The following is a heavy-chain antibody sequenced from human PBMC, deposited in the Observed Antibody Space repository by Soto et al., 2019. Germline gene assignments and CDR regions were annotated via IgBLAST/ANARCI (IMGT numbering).Heavy chain of an antibody. CDR3: VRGGGAFDI. CDR2: FYSGDNT. V-gene: IGHV3-53*04. Sequence: EVRLVESGGGLVQPGGSLRLSCAASGFTVSSNYMSWVRQAPGKGLEWVSVFYSGDNTYYADSVEGRFTISRHNSKNTLYVQMDNLRPEDTAIYYCVRGGGAFDIWGQGTMVTVSS. D-gene: IGHD2-15*01. J-gene: IGHJ3*02. CDR1: GFTVSSNY.